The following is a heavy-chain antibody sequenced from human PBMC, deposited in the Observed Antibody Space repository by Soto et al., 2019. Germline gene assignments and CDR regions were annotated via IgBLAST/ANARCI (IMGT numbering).Heavy chain of an antibody. J-gene: IGHJ5*02. CDR1: GGSPNAYY. CDR2: INHSGKI. V-gene: IGHV4-34*01. Sequence: QVQPKQWGAGLLKPTETLSLTCEVYGGSPNAYYWSWIRQSPGKGLEWIGEINHSGKIHYNPSLESRLTISADTSKRQFSLTLTSVTAADAAMYYCVASNNLFHSYYDTWGQGTLVTVSS. D-gene: IGHD3-10*01. CDR3: VASNNLFHSYYDT.